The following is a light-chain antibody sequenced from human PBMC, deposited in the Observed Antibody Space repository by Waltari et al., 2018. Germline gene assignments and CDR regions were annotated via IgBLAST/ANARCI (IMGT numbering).Light chain of an antibody. CDR1: SSDVGGYKY. CDR2: EVS. CDR3: SSYTSTDTGV. Sequence: QSALTQPASVSGSPGQSITISCTGTSSDVGGYKYVSWYQQHPGKVPKLIIYEVSNRPSGVSNRFSGSKSGNTASLTISGLQAEDDADYYCSSYTSTDTGVFGGGTKLTVL. J-gene: IGLJ2*01. V-gene: IGLV2-14*01.